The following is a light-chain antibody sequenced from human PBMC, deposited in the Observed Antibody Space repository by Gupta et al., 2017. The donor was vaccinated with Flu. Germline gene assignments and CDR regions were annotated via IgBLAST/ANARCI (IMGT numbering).Light chain of an antibody. J-gene: IGKJ1*01. CDR1: QSLVFSDGDSY. Sequence: DDVLTQSPLSLPVTLGQSASISCRSSQSLVFSDGDSYVSWFHQRPGQPPRRLIYKASNRDSGVPDRISGSGSGTDFTLKISRVEAEDVGVYYCTHSTRWPWTFGQGTKVEI. V-gene: IGKV2-30*01. CDR3: THSTRWPWT. CDR2: KAS.